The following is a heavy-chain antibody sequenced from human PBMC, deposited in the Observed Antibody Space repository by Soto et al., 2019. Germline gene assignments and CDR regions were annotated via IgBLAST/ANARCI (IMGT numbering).Heavy chain of an antibody. CDR1: GFSLSTSGVG. D-gene: IGHD5-12*01. CDR3: AHSTDSGYDPGAFDI. V-gene: IGHV2-5*02. Sequence: QITLKESGPTLVKPTQTLTLTCTFSGFSLSTSGVGVGWIRQPPGKALEWLALIYWDDDKRYSPSLKSRLTITKDTSKNRVVLTMTNMDPVDTATYYCAHSTDSGYDPGAFDIWGQGTMVTVSS. CDR2: IYWDDDK. J-gene: IGHJ3*02.